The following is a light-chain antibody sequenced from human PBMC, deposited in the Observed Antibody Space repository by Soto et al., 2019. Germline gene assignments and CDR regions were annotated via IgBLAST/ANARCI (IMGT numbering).Light chain of an antibody. CDR1: QRVLYSSNNKNY. Sequence: DIVMTQFPDSLAVSLGERATINCKSSQRVLYSSNNKNYLAWYQQKPGQPPKLLIYWASTRESGVPDRFSGSGSGTDFTLTISSLQAEDVAVYYCQQYYRARTFGQGTKVEIK. CDR3: QQYYRART. V-gene: IGKV4-1*01. CDR2: WAS. J-gene: IGKJ1*01.